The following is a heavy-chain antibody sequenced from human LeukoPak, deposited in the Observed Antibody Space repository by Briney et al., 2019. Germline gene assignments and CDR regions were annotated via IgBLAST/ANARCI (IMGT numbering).Heavy chain of an antibody. CDR3: ARQDAYYYDSSGLDYSDY. J-gene: IGHJ4*02. Sequence: GESLKISCKGSGYSFTSYWIGWVRQMPGKGLEWMGIIYPGDSDTRYSPSFQGQVTISADKSISTAYLQWSSLKASDTAMYYCARQDAYYYDSSGLDYSDYWGQGTLVTVSS. CDR1: GYSFTSYW. CDR2: IYPGDSDT. V-gene: IGHV5-51*01. D-gene: IGHD3-22*01.